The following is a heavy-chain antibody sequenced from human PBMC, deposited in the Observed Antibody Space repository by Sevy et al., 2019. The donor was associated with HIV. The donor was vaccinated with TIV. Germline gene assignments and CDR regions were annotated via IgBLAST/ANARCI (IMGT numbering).Heavy chain of an antibody. D-gene: IGHD6-6*01. CDR1: GFTFSSYG. Sequence: GGSLRLSCAASGFTFSSYGMHWVRQAPGKGLEWVAVILYDGSKKYYAESVKGRFTISRDNSKKTFYLQMRSLTSEDTAVYYCARGLAALPGYYYGMDVWGQGTAVTVSS. CDR2: ILYDGSKK. J-gene: IGHJ6*02. V-gene: IGHV3-33*01. CDR3: ARGLAALPGYYYGMDV.